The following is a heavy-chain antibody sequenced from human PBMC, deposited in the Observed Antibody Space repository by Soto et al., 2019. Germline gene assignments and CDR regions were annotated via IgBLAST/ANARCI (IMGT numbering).Heavy chain of an antibody. CDR3: ARDPVYGDYAFYYFDY. J-gene: IGHJ4*02. CDR1: GGTFSSYT. CDR2: IIPILGIA. V-gene: IGHV1-69*04. D-gene: IGHD4-17*01. Sequence: SVKVSCKASGGTFSSYTISWVRQAPGQGLEWMGRIIPILGIANYAQKFQGRVTITADKSTSTAYMELSSLRSEDTAVYYCARDPVYGDYAFYYFDYWGQGTLVTAPQ.